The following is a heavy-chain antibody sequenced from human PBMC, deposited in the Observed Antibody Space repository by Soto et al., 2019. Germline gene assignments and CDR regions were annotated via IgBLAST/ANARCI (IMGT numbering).Heavy chain of an antibody. V-gene: IGHV4-31*03. J-gene: IGHJ6*02. CDR3: ARAWGRFDPWSE. Sequence: TLSLTCILCRRYLRRGGYYWRGICQHKVKGLEWIGYISDSGSTYYNPSLKSRVTISGDTYENQFSLKLNSATAAHTALYYGARAWGRFDPWSEWGQGTTVTVSS. CDR1: RRYLRRGGYY. CDR2: ISDSGST. D-gene: IGHD3-16*01.